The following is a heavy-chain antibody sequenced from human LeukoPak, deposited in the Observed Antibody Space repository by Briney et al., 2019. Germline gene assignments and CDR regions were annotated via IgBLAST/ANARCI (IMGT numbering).Heavy chain of an antibody. Sequence: GGSLRLSCAASGFTFTTYGMHWVRQAPGQGLEWVAVIWYDGSNKYYADSVKGRFTISRDNSKNTLYLQMNSLRVEDTAVYYCAREANWGALGLYYFDYWGQGTLVTVSS. V-gene: IGHV3-33*01. CDR3: AREANWGALGLYYFDY. CDR1: GFTFTTYG. D-gene: IGHD7-27*01. J-gene: IGHJ4*02. CDR2: IWYDGSNK.